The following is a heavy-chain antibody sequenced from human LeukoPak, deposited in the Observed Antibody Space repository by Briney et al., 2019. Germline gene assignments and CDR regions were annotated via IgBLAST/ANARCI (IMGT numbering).Heavy chain of an antibody. D-gene: IGHD2-2*01. CDR3: GRCILSSLIVNDY. J-gene: IGHJ4*02. CDR2: ISGTSTNI. V-gene: IGHV3-21*01. CDR1: GFTFSNYA. Sequence: GGSLRLSCAASGFTFSNYAMNWVRQVPGKGLEWVSGISGTSTNIQYAGSVKGRFTIPRDNAKNSLYLQMNSLRAEDTAVYYCGRCILSSLIVNDYWGQGTLVTVSS.